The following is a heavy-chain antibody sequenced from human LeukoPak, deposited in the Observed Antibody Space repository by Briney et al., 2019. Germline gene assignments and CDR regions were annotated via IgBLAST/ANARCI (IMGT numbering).Heavy chain of an antibody. D-gene: IGHD6-13*01. CDR1: GDSINSGDYY. CDR3: ARLSRGSTWYGYIDY. CDR2: IYYSGST. Sequence: SQTLSLTCTVSGDSINSGDYYWTWIRQPPGKGLEWIGSIYYSGSTYDNPSLKSRVTISVDTSKNQFSLQLSSVTAADTAMYYCARLSRGSTWYGYIDYWGQGTLVTVSS. V-gene: IGHV4-39*01. J-gene: IGHJ4*02.